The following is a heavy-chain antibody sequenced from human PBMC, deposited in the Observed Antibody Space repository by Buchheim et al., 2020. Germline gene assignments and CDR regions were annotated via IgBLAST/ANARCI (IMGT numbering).Heavy chain of an antibody. CDR3: AKYVGYFDWLDNYYYGMDV. CDR2: ISYDGSNK. Sequence: VQLVESGGGVVQPGRSLRLSCAAPGFTFSSYGMHWVRQAPGKGLEWVAVISYDGSNKYYADSVKGRFTISRDNSKNTLSLQMNSLRAEDTAVYYCAKYVGYFDWLDNYYYGMDVWGQGTT. CDR1: GFTFSSYG. J-gene: IGHJ6*02. V-gene: IGHV3-30*18. D-gene: IGHD3-9*01.